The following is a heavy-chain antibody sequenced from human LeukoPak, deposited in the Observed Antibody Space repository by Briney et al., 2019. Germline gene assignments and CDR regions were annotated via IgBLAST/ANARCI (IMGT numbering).Heavy chain of an antibody. CDR2: ISSSSSYI. Sequence: PGGSLRLSCAASGFTFSSYKMNWVRQAPGKGLEWVSSISSSSSYIYYADSVRGRFTISRDNAKNSLYLQTNSLRAEDRAAYSCVGELISSGSLDYWGQGTLVTVSS. CDR3: VGELISSGSLDY. J-gene: IGHJ4*02. D-gene: IGHD3-10*01. V-gene: IGHV3-21*01. CDR1: GFTFSSYK.